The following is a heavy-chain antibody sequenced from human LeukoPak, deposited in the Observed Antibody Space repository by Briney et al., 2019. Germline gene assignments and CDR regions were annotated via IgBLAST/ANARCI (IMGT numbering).Heavy chain of an antibody. Sequence: GGSLRLSCAASGFTFSSYGMHWVRQAPGKGLEWVAVISYDGSNKYYADSVKGRFTISRDNSKNTLYLQMNSLRAEDTAVYYCAKDGARFVVVPAAIDYWGQGTLVTVSS. J-gene: IGHJ4*02. D-gene: IGHD2-2*01. CDR1: GFTFSSYG. CDR3: AKDGARFVVVPAAIDY. V-gene: IGHV3-30*18. CDR2: ISYDGSNK.